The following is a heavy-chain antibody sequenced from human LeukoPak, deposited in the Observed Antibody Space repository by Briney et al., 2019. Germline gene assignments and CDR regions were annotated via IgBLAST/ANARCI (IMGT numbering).Heavy chain of an antibody. CDR1: GDSIRSSY. V-gene: IGHV4-59*01. J-gene: IGHJ3*02. Sequence: PSETLSLTCTVSGDSIRSSYWSCARQPPGEGLEGIAYIYYSGSTNYNPSLKSRVTMSVDTSKNQFSLNLSSVTAADTAVYYCARLDYYDSSGYFYGVFDIWGQGTMVTVSS. CDR2: IYYSGST. CDR3: ARLDYYDSSGYFYGVFDI. D-gene: IGHD3-22*01.